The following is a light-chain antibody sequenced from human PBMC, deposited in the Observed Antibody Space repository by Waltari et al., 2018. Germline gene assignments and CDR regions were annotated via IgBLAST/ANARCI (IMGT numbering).Light chain of an antibody. V-gene: IGKV1-5*03. J-gene: IGKJ1*01. CDR2: EAS. CDR3: QQYDFFWT. Sequence: DIQMTQSPSSLSASIGDRVTITCRASQSLGRLLAWYQQKPGQAPKLLIYEASSLGSGVPSRFSGSGSETEFTLTISSLQPDDFATYYCQQYDFFWTFGQGTKVEIK. CDR1: QSLGRL.